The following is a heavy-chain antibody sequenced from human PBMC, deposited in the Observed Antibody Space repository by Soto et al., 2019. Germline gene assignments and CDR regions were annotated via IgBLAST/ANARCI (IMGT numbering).Heavy chain of an antibody. CDR2: IIPIFGTA. J-gene: IGHJ6*02. Sequence: SVKVSCKASGGTFSSYAISWVRQAPGQGLEWMGGIIPIFGTANYAQKFQGRVTITADESTSTAYMELSSLRSEDTAVYYCATTAVGYYYDSSGPDGMDVWGQGTTVTVSS. V-gene: IGHV1-69*13. CDR3: ATTAVGYYYDSSGPDGMDV. D-gene: IGHD3-22*01. CDR1: GGTFSSYA.